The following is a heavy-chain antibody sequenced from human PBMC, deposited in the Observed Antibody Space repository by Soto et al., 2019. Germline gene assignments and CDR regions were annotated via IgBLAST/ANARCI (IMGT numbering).Heavy chain of an antibody. CDR2: ISANTGNS. V-gene: IGHV1-18*01. J-gene: IGHJ3*01. Sequence: ASVKVSCKASGYTFTTYDIHWVRQATGQGLEWMGWISANTGNSGYAQRFQGRVTMTTDRSTSTAYMELRSLRSDDTAVYYCARAFFYQGSDSRGYSFDAFDFWGPGTLVTVSS. D-gene: IGHD3-22*01. CDR3: ARAFFYQGSDSRGYSFDAFDF. CDR1: GYTFTTYD.